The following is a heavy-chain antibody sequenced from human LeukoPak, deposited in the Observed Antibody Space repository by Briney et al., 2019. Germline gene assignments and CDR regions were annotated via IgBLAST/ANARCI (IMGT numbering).Heavy chain of an antibody. D-gene: IGHD3-3*01. CDR2: INHSGST. J-gene: IGHJ4*02. CDR3: ARGYDFWSGCFDY. CDR1: GGSFSGYY. Sequence: SETLSLTCAVYGGSFSGYYRSWIRQPPGKGLEWIGEINHSGSTNYNPSLKSRVTISVDTSKNQFSLKLSSVTAADTAVYYCARGYDFWSGCFDYWGQGTLVTVSS. V-gene: IGHV4-34*01.